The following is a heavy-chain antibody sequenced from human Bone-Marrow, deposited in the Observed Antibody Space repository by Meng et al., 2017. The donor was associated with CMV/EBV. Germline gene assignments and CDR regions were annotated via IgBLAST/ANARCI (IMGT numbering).Heavy chain of an antibody. D-gene: IGHD2-2*01. CDR1: GGTFSSYA. CDR3: ARDLTSYYYYGMDV. J-gene: IGHJ6*02. V-gene: IGHV1-69*10. CDR2: IIPILGIA. Sequence: SVKVSCKASGGTFSSYAISWVRQAPGQGLEWMGGIIPILGIANYAQKFQGRVTITADKSTSTAYMELSSLRSEDTAVYYCARDLTSYYYYGMDVWGQGTTVTVSS.